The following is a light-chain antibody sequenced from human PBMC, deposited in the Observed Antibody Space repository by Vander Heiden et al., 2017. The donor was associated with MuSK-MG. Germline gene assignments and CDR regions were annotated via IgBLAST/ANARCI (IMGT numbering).Light chain of an antibody. CDR2: DVS. CDR3: SSYTTSITLV. Sequence: LTQPPSLSGSPGRPITFSRPGTLGALGAYNYVSWYQQLPGKAPKLMIYDVSNRPSGVSTRFSGSKSGSTASLAISGLQAEDEADYYCSSYTTSITLVFGGGTKLTVL. J-gene: IGLJ2*01. V-gene: IGLV2-14*01. CDR1: LGALGAYNY.